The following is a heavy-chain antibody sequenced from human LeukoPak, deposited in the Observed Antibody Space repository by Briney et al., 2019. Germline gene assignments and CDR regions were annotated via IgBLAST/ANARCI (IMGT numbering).Heavy chain of an antibody. Sequence: GGSLRLSCAASGFTFDDYGMGWVRQAPGKGLEWVSGINWNGGSTGYADSVKGRFTISRDNAKNSLYLQMNSLRAEDTALYYCARDASSSSWYEMGYWGQGTLVTVSS. CDR1: GFTFDDYG. D-gene: IGHD6-13*01. CDR2: INWNGGST. CDR3: ARDASSSSWYEMGY. J-gene: IGHJ4*02. V-gene: IGHV3-20*04.